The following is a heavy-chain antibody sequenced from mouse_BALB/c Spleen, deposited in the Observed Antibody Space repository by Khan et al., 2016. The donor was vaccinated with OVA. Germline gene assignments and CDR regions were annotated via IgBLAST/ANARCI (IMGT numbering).Heavy chain of an antibody. CDR3: ARPARIKY. J-gene: IGHJ2*01. V-gene: IGHV3-2*02. Sequence: DVKLQESGPGLVKPSQSLSLTCTVTGYSITSGYGWNWIRQFPGNKLEWMGYISYSGSTNYNPYLKSRISITRDTSKNQFFLQLNSVTTEDTATXYCARPARIKYWGQGTTLTVSS. CDR1: GYSITSGYG. D-gene: IGHD1-2*01. CDR2: ISYSGST.